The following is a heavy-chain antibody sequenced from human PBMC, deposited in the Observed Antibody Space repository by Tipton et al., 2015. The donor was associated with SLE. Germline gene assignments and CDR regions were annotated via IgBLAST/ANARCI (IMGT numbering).Heavy chain of an antibody. J-gene: IGHJ3*02. D-gene: IGHD5-18*01. CDR1: GGSISSSSYY. CDR2: IYYSGST. V-gene: IGHV4-39*07. Sequence: GSLRLSCTVSGGSISSSSYYWGWIRQPPGKGLEWIGSIYYSGSTYYNPSLKSRVTISVDTSKNQFSLKLSSVTAADTAVYYCARIQDVDAFDIWGQGTMVTVSS. CDR3: ARIQDVDAFDI.